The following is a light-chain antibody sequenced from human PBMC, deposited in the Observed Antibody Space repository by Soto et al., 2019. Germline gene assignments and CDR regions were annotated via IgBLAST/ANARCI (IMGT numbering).Light chain of an antibody. CDR3: SSYTTISTWV. Sequence: QSVLTQPASVSGSPGQSITISCTGTSSDVGAYNHVSWYQHHPGKAPKLMIYEVSDRPSGVSSRFSGSKSGNTASLTISGLQAEDEADYYCSSYTTISTWVFGGGTKVTVL. J-gene: IGLJ3*02. CDR1: SSDVGAYNH. CDR2: EVS. V-gene: IGLV2-14*01.